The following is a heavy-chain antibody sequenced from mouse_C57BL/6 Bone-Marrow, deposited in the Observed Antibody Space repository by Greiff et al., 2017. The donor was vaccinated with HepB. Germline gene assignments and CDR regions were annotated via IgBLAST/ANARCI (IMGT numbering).Heavy chain of an antibody. D-gene: IGHD1-1*02. CDR2: SRNKANDYTT. CDR3: ARDAYGFAY. J-gene: IGHJ3*01. CDR1: GFTFSDFY. V-gene: IGHV7-1*01. Sequence: EVKLMESGGGLVQSGRSLRLSCATSGFTFSDFYMEWVRQAPGKGLEWIAASRNKANDYTTEYSASVKGRFIVSRDTSQSILYLQMNALRAEDTAIYYCARDAYGFAYWGQGTLVTVSA.